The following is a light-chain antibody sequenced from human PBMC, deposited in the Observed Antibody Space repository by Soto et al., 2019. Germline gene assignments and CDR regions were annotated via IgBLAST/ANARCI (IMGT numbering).Light chain of an antibody. CDR1: QTVTKSY. Sequence: ETVLTQSPGTLSLSPGERATLSCRASQTVTKSYLAWYQQKPGQAPRLLIFGTSSRATGVPDRFSGSGSGTDFTLTISSLEPEDFAVYFCQQSGSSPWTFGHGTKVETK. J-gene: IGKJ1*01. V-gene: IGKV3-20*01. CDR3: QQSGSSPWT. CDR2: GTS.